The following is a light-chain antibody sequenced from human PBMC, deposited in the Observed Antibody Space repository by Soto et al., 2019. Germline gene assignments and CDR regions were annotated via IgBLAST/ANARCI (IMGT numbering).Light chain of an antibody. CDR2: RAS. Sequence: DVQLTQSPSSLSASVGDRVTISCRASQTISGLLAWYQQKPGKAPKLLIYRASSLESGVPSRFSGSGSGTDFTLTISSLQPDDFATYYCQQYNSYSGTFGQGTKVEIK. V-gene: IGKV1-5*03. J-gene: IGKJ1*01. CDR1: QTISGL. CDR3: QQYNSYSGT.